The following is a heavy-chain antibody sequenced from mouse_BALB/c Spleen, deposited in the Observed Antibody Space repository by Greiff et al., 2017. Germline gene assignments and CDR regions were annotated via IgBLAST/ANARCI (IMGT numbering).Heavy chain of an antibody. J-gene: IGHJ3*01. CDR1: GYTFTSYV. CDR2: INPYNDGT. D-gene: IGHD1-1*01. Sequence: EVQLQQSGPELVKPGASVKMSCKASGYTFTSYVMHWVKQKPGQGLEWIGYINPYNDGTKYNEKFKGKATLTSDKSSSTAYMELSSLTSEDSAVYYCARSLYYYGSSPAWFAYWGQGTLVTVSA. CDR3: ARSLYYYGSSPAWFAY. V-gene: IGHV1-14*01.